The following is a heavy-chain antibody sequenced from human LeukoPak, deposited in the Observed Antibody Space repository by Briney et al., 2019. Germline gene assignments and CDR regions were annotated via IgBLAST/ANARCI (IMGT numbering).Heavy chain of an antibody. J-gene: IGHJ4*02. V-gene: IGHV4-39*01. CDR2: IYHSGST. Sequence: SETLSLTCTVSGGSIISSTYYWGWIRQPPGKGLEWIGTIYHSGSTYYNPSLKSRVTISVDTSKDQFSLKLSSVTAADTALYYCARQPITYGSGRFFDYWGQGALVTVPS. D-gene: IGHD3-10*01. CDR3: ARQPITYGSGRFFDY. CDR1: GGSIISSTYY.